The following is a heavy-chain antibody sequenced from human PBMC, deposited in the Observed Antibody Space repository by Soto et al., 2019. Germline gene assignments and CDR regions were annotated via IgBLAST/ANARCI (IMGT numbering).Heavy chain of an antibody. J-gene: IGHJ4*02. Sequence: EVQLVESGGGLVQPGGSLRLSCAASGFTFSSYEMNWVRQAPGKGLEWVSYISSSGSTIYYADSVKGRFTISRDNAKNSLYLQMTSLRAEDTAVYYCAREGITGTPIDYWGQGTLVTVSS. V-gene: IGHV3-48*03. D-gene: IGHD1-7*01. CDR2: ISSSGSTI. CDR1: GFTFSSYE. CDR3: AREGITGTPIDY.